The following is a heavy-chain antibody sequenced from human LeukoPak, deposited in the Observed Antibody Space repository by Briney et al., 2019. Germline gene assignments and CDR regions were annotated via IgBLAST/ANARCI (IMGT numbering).Heavy chain of an antibody. CDR3: ARELRVRGVIEGFDY. J-gene: IGHJ4*02. CDR1: GYTFTSYA. V-gene: IGHV7-4-1*02. CDR2: INTNTGNP. Sequence: GASVKVSCKASGYTFTSYAMNWVRQAPGQGLEWMGWINTNTGNPTYAQGFTGRFVFSLDTSVSTAYLQMNSLRAEDTAVYYCARELRVRGVIEGFDYWGQGTLVTVSS. D-gene: IGHD3-10*01.